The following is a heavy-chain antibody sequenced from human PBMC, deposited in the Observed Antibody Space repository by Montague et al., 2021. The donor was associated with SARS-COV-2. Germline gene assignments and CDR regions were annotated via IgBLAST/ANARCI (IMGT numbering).Heavy chain of an antibody. CDR3: ARWAALIYCYGLDV. J-gene: IGHJ6*02. CDR2: IYYTGST. D-gene: IGHD3-16*02. Sequence: TLSLTCTVSGATIASGRYYWTWIRQRPGKGLEYIGNIYYTGSTYYNPSLKSRLTMSVDMNKNHFTLKVRTVTAADTAMYSCARWAALIYCYGLDVWGRGTTVTVSS. CDR1: GATIASGRYY. V-gene: IGHV4-31*03.